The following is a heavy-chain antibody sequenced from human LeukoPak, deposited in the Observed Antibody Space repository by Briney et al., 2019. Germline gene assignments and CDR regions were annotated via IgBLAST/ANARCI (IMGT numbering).Heavy chain of an antibody. CDR1: GGTFSSYA. Sequence: ASVKVSCKASGGTFSSYAISWVRQAPGQGLEWMGGIIPIFGTANYAQKFQGRVTITADESTSTAYMELSSLRSEDTAVYYCARADYDILTGYYIWDQGTLVTVSS. D-gene: IGHD3-9*01. CDR2: IIPIFGTA. J-gene: IGHJ4*02. CDR3: ARADYDILTGYYI. V-gene: IGHV1-69*13.